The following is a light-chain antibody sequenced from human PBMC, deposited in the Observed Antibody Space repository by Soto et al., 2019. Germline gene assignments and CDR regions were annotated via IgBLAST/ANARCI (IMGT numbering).Light chain of an antibody. V-gene: IGKV1-5*01. Sequence: DIQMTQSPPTLSASVGDRVTITCRAGQSVSSWLAWYQQKPGRAPNLLIDDVSTLQSGVSSRFSGSGSETEFTLTISRLQPDDFAYYYRQQYSAFYTFGQGTKVDIK. CDR1: QSVSSW. CDR2: DVS. J-gene: IGKJ2*01. CDR3: QQYSAFYT.